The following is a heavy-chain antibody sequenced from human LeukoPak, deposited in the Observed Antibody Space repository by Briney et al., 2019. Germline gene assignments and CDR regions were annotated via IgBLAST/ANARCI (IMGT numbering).Heavy chain of an antibody. Sequence: GGSLRLSCAASGFTFSNAWMRWVRQAPGKGREWVGRIKSKTDGWTTDYAAPVKGRFTISRDDSKNKLYLQMNSLKTEDTAVYYCTTAGYSRYAGGQGTLVTVSS. CDR1: GFTFSNAW. CDR2: IKSKTDGWTT. CDR3: TTAGYSRYA. V-gene: IGHV3-15*01. D-gene: IGHD6-13*01. J-gene: IGHJ4*02.